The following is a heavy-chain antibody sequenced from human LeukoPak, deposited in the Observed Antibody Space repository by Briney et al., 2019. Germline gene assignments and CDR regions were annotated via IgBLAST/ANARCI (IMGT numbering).Heavy chain of an antibody. D-gene: IGHD5-24*01. CDR2: INPSGGST. Sequence: ASVKVSCKASGGTFSSYAISWVRQAPGQGLEWMGIINPSGGSTSYAQKFQGRVTMTRDTSTSTVYMELSSLRSEDTAVYYCARVTGYNSYWGQGTLVTVSS. J-gene: IGHJ4*02. CDR1: GGTFSSYA. CDR3: ARVTGYNSY. V-gene: IGHV1-46*01.